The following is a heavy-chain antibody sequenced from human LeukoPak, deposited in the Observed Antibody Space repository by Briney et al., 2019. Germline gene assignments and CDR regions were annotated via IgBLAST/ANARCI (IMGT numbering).Heavy chain of an antibody. Sequence: SETLSLTCTVSGGSISSSSYYWGWIRQPPGKGLEWIGSIYYSGSTYYNPSLKSRVTMSVDTSKNQFSLKLSSVTAADTAVYYCAITIAAADFWGQGTLVTVSS. J-gene: IGHJ4*02. CDR2: IYYSGST. CDR1: GGSISSSSYY. CDR3: AITIAAADF. V-gene: IGHV4-39*07. D-gene: IGHD6-13*01.